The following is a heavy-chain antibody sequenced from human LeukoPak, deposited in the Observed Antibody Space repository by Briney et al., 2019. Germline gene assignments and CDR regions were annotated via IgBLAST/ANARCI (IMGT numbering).Heavy chain of an antibody. CDR2: INWNGGST. CDR1: GFTFDDYA. D-gene: IGHD2-21*01. Sequence: GGSLRLSCAASGFTFDDYAMSWVRQAPGKGLEWVSGINWNGGSTGYVDSVKGRFTISRDNAKNSQYLQMNSLRGEDTALYYCARDAHFGGVFDIWGQGTMVTVSS. V-gene: IGHV3-20*04. CDR3: ARDAHFGGVFDI. J-gene: IGHJ3*02.